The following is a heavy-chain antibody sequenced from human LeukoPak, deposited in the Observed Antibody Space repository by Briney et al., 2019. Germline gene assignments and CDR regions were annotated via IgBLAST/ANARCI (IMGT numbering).Heavy chain of an antibody. CDR1: GYTFTDYY. Sequence: ASVKVSCKASGYTFTDYYMHWVRQAPGQGLERMGWINPNSGGTNYAQKFQGRVSMTRDTSISTAYMELSRLRSDDTAVYYCARNTINWFDPWGQGVLVTVSS. CDR2: INPNSGGT. J-gene: IGHJ5*02. CDR3: ARNTINWFDP. D-gene: IGHD5-24*01. V-gene: IGHV1-2*02.